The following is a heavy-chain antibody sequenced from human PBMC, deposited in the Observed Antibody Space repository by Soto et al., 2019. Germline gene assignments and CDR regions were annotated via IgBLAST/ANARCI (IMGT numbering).Heavy chain of an antibody. CDR3: ARERTRGFDP. Sequence: QVQLVQSGAEVKKPGASVKVSCKASGYTFTSYDINWVRQVTGQGLEWMGWMNPNSGNTAYAQKFLGRVTMTRNTSTSTASMELSSLRSEDTAVYYCARERTRGFDPWGQGTLVTVSS. CDR1: GYTFTSYD. V-gene: IGHV1-8*01. CDR2: MNPNSGNT. J-gene: IGHJ5*02.